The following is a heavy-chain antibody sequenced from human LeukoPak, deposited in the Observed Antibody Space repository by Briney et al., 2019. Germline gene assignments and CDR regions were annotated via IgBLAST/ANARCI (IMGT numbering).Heavy chain of an antibody. CDR2: ISTDGNNT. V-gene: IGHV3-30*04. CDR1: GITLSNSV. D-gene: IGHD3-22*01. CDR3: AKVDRGYDSSGYYYDDYYFDY. J-gene: IGHJ4*02. Sequence: GRSLRLSCAASGITLSNSVIRWVRQAPDKGLEWVALISTDGNNTPYADSVKGRFTISKDNSKNTVYLQMNSLRAEDTAVCYCAKVDRGYDSSGYYYDDYYFDYWGQGTLVTVSS.